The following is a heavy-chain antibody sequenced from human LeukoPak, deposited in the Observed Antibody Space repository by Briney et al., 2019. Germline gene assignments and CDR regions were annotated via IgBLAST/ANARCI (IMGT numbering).Heavy chain of an antibody. CDR2: ISSSSSYI. Sequence: GGSLRLSCAASGFTFSSYSMNWVRQAPGKGLEWVSSISSSSSYIYYADSVKGRFTISRDNAKNSLYLQMNSLRAEDTAVYYCARVHHNGIAAAVYYYGMDVWGQGTTVTVSS. D-gene: IGHD6-13*01. CDR1: GFTFSSYS. CDR3: ARVHHNGIAAAVYYYGMDV. V-gene: IGHV3-21*01. J-gene: IGHJ6*02.